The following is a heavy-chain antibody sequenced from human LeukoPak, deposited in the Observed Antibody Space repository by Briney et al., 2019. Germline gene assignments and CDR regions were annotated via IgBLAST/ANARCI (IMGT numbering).Heavy chain of an antibody. V-gene: IGHV4-34*01. J-gene: IGHJ4*02. Sequence: SETLSLTCAVYGGSFSGYYWSWIRQPPGKGLEWIGEINHSGSTNYNPSLKSRVTISVDTSKNQLSLKLSSVTAADTAVYYCARAILSGYPDSWGQGTLVIVFS. D-gene: IGHD3-3*01. CDR2: INHSGST. CDR1: GGSFSGYY. CDR3: ARAILSGYPDS.